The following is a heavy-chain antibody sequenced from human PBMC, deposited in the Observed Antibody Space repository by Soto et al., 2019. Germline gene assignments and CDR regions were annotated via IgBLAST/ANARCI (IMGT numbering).Heavy chain of an antibody. V-gene: IGHV4-59*02. J-gene: IGHJ3*01. CDR2: IYSSGST. D-gene: IGHD5-12*01. Sequence: SETLSLTCSVSGGSVRNYYWSWIRQPPGKGLEWIAYIYSSGSTNYNPSLKSRVTISVDTSKNQFSLELNSVTAADTAVYFCARMQVASYAFDVWGQGTMVTVSS. CDR1: GGSVRNYY. CDR3: ARMQVASYAFDV.